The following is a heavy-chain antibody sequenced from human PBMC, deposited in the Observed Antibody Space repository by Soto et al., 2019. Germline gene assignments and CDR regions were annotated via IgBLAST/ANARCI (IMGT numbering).Heavy chain of an antibody. D-gene: IGHD6-19*01. CDR2: ISYDGSNK. J-gene: IGHJ4*02. CDR1: GFTFSSYG. CDR3: ATPRGGWYPPFAY. Sequence: QVQLVKSGGGVVQPGRSLRLSCAASGFTFSSYGMHWVRQAPGKGLEWVAVISYDGSNKYYADSVKGRFTISRDNSKNTLYLQMNSLRAEETAVYYCATPRGGWYPPFAYWGQGTLVTVSS. V-gene: IGHV3-30*03.